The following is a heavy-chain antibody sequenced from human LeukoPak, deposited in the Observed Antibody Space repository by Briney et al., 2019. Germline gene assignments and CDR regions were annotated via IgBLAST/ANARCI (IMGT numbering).Heavy chain of an antibody. CDR3: ARVTLVSGSDYIRDY. J-gene: IGHJ4*02. CDR2: MYSSGTT. Sequence: PSQTLSLTCTVSGASISSGGYYWGWIRQPPGKGLEGIGYMYSSGTTYYNPSLKSRLTISVDTSKNQFSLKLTSVTAADTAVFYCARVTLVSGSDYIRDYWGQGTLVTVSS. D-gene: IGHD4-11*01. V-gene: IGHV4-30-4*08. CDR1: GASISSGGYY.